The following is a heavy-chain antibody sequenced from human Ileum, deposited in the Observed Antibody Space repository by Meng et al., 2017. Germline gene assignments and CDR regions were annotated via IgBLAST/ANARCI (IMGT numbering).Heavy chain of an antibody. CDR3: ARGYDTSGFHRAFDI. CDR2: VFASGGA. J-gene: IGHJ3*02. D-gene: IGHD3-22*01. CDR1: GGSISSGGYY. Sequence: SETLSLTCTVSGGSISSGGYYWRWMRQPAGKGLEWIGRVFASGGAEYNPSLRSRVTISVDTSKNQFFLNLGSVTAADTAVFYCARGYDTSGFHRAFDIWGQGTMVTVSS. V-gene: IGHV4-61*02.